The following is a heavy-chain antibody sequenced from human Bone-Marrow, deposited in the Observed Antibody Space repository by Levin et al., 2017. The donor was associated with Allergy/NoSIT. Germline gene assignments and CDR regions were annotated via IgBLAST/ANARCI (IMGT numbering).Heavy chain of an antibody. Sequence: GGSLRLSCAASGFTFSSYWMSWVRQAPGKGLEWVANIKQDGSEKYYVDSVKGRFTISRDNTKNSLYLQMNSLRAEDTAVYYCARDHYGGYGLGYYYYGMDVWGQGTTVTVSS. D-gene: IGHD3-10*01. V-gene: IGHV3-7*01. CDR3: ARDHYGGYGLGYYYYGMDV. CDR2: IKQDGSEK. CDR1: GFTFSSYW. J-gene: IGHJ6*02.